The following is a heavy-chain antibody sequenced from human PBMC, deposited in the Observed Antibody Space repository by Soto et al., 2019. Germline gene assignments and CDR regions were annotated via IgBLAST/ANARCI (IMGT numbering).Heavy chain of an antibody. CDR1: GYTFTSYD. J-gene: IGHJ4*02. CDR3: ARGRLDDFWSGYYTRGSRGFDY. Sequence: GASVKVSCKASGYTFTSYDINWVRQATGQGLEWMGWMNPNSGNTGYAQKFQGRVTMTRNTSISTAYMELSSLRSEDTAVYYCARGRLDDFWSGYYTRGSRGFDYWGQGTLVTVSS. V-gene: IGHV1-8*01. D-gene: IGHD3-3*01. CDR2: MNPNSGNT.